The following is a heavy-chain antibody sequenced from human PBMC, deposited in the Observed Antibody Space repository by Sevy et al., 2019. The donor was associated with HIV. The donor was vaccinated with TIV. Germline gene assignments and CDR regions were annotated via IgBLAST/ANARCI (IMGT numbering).Heavy chain of an antibody. CDR2: IYYNGHI. J-gene: IGHJ5*02. D-gene: IGHD1-26*01. CDR3: AGENAWGRGYP. V-gene: IGHV4-59*08. CDR1: GSSITSLY. Sequence: SETLSLTCTVSGSSITSLYWNWIRQPPGKGLEWIANIYYNGHINYNPSLKSRVTLSLDTSKNQFSLRLSSVTAADTAMYYCAGENAWGRGYPWGQGTLVTVSS.